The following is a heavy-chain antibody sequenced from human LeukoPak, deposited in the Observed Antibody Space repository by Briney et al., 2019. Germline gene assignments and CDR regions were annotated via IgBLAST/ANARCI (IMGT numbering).Heavy chain of an antibody. CDR1: GCTFSTYV. V-gene: IGHV3-23*01. J-gene: IGHJ6*02. CDR3: ATTPGAYYYYHMDV. D-gene: IGHD3-10*01. CDR2: ILGSGGGT. Sequence: PAGSLSLSCAASGCTFSTYVMTWVRQAPGKGLEWVSAILGSGGGTYYTDSVKGRFTISRDNSKNTLYLQMNSLRAEDTAVYYCATTPGAYYYYHMDVWGQGTTVTVSS.